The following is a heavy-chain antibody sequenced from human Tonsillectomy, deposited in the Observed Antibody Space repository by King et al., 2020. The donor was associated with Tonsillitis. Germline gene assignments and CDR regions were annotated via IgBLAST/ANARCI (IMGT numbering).Heavy chain of an antibody. CDR2: IYHIGST. Sequence: QLQESGSGLVKPPQTLSLTCAVSGGSISSGGYSWSWIRQPPGKGLEWIGYIYHIGSTYYNPSLKSRVTISVDRSKNQFSLKLTSVTAADTAVYYCARVSGDYDWYFDLWGRGTLVTVSS. V-gene: IGHV4-30-2*01. CDR1: GGSISSGGYS. J-gene: IGHJ2*01. CDR3: ARVSGDYDWYFDL. D-gene: IGHD4-17*01.